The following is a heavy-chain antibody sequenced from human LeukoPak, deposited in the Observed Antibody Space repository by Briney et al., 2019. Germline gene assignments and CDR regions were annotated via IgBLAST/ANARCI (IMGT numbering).Heavy chain of an antibody. D-gene: IGHD3-22*01. J-gene: IGHJ4*02. CDR2: IYPGDSDT. V-gene: IGHV5-51*01. CDR3: ARSSTYYYDSSGYYLPH. CDR1: GYSFTSYW. Sequence: GESLKISCKGSGYSFTSYWIGWVRQMPGKGLEWVGIIYPGDSDTRYSPSFQGQVIISADKSISTAYLQWSSLKASGTAMYYCARSSTYYYDSSGYYLPHWGKGTLVTVSS.